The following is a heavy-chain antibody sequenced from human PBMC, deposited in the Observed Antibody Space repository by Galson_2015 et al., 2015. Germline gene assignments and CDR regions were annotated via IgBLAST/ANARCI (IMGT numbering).Heavy chain of an antibody. CDR2: ISDGGDST. J-gene: IGHJ4*02. CDR3: AKSPETTVVNGPLDY. D-gene: IGHD4-23*01. Sequence: SLRLSCAASGFTFSSYAMSWVRQAPGKGLEWVSAISDGGDSTSYADSVKGRFTISRDTSKNTLYLQMNSLRADDTAIYYCAKSPETTVVNGPLDYWGQGTLVTVSS. CDR1: GFTFSSYA. V-gene: IGHV3-23*01.